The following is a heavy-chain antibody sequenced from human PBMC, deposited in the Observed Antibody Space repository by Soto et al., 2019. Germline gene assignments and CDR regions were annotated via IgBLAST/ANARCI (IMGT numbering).Heavy chain of an antibody. CDR3: ARQIYDSDTGPNFQYYFDS. J-gene: IGHJ4*02. Sequence: PGESLKISCKGSGYSFAGYWITWVRQKPGKGLEWMGRIDPSDSQTYYSPSFRGHVTISVTKSITTVFLQWSSLRASDTDMYYCARQIYDSDTGPNFQYYFDSWGQGNPVTVS. V-gene: IGHV5-10-1*01. CDR1: GYSFAGYW. CDR2: IDPSDSQT. D-gene: IGHD3-22*01.